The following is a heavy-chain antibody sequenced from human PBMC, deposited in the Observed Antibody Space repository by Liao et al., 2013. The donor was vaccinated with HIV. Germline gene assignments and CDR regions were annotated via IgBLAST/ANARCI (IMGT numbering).Heavy chain of an antibody. CDR3: ARGTDFDY. J-gene: IGHJ4*02. CDR1: GASFNTYY. CDR2: INHSGST. Sequence: QVQLQQWGAGLLKPSETLSLTCAVYGASFNTYYWNWIRQPPGKGLEWIGEINHSGSTNYNPSLKSRVTISVDTSKNQFSLLLTSVTAADTAIYYCARGTDFDYWGLGTRVTVSS. V-gene: IGHV4-34*01.